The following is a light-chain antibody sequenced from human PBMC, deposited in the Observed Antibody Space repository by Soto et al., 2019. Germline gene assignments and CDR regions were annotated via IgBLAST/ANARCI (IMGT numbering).Light chain of an antibody. CDR3: QSNDSSLSGYV. CDR2: GNS. CDR1: TSTIGAGYD. V-gene: IGLV1-40*01. J-gene: IGLJ1*01. Sequence: LTNPPSLSGPPGRRAPTSSTGRTSTIGAGYDVHWYQQLPGTAPKVLIYGNSNRPSGVPDRFSGSKYGTSASLAITGLQAEDEGDYYCQSNDSSLSGYVFGTGTKVTVL.